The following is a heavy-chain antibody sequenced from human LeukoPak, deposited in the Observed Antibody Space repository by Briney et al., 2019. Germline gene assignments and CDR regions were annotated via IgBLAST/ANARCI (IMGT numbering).Heavy chain of an antibody. CDR1: GGSISSYH. V-gene: IGHV4-4*07. J-gene: IGHJ4*02. CDR3: ARVRYSDSSVLTRKRSYYFDY. D-gene: IGHD3-22*01. CDR2: ISTSGST. Sequence: SETLSLTCTVSGGSISSYHWSWIRQPAGQGLESIGHISTSGSTNYNPSLKSRVTMSVDTSKNQFSLKLSSVTAADTAVYYCARVRYSDSSVLTRKRSYYFDYWGQGTLVTVSS.